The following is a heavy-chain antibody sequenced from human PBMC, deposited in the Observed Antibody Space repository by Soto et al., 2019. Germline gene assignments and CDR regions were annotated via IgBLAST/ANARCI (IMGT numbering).Heavy chain of an antibody. Sequence: GGSLRLSCAASGFTFSTNGMHWVRQAPGKGLEWVAVISYDGSNKYYADSVKGRLTISRDNSKNTLYLQMNSLRAEDTAVYYCAKDRVESGLGEVDYWGQGTLVTVSS. J-gene: IGHJ4*02. CDR1: GFTFSTNG. CDR2: ISYDGSNK. CDR3: AKDRVESGLGEVDY. D-gene: IGHD3-16*01. V-gene: IGHV3-30*18.